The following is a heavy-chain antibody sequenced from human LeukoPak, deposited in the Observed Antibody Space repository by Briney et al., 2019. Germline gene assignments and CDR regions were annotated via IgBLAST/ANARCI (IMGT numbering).Heavy chain of an antibody. D-gene: IGHD4-17*01. V-gene: IGHV4-38-2*01. CDR1: GYSISSGYY. J-gene: IGHJ5*02. CDR2: IYTRGST. Sequence: PSETLSLTCAVSGYSISSGYYWGWIRQPAGKSLEWIGRIYTRGSTNYYPSLKSRVTMSLDTSKNQFSLKLSSVTAADTAMYYCALEDDYGDYSGWFDPWGQGILVTVSS. CDR3: ALEDDYGDYSGWFDP.